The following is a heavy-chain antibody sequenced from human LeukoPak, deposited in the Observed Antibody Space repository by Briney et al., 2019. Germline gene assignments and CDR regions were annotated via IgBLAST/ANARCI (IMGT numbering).Heavy chain of an antibody. D-gene: IGHD4-11*01. J-gene: IGHJ5*02. CDR1: GGSISSHY. CDR2: IYYSGST. CDR3: ARAPDYSNYDWFDP. Sequence: KSSETLSLTCTVSGGSISSHYWSWIRQPPGKGLEWIGYIYYSGSTNYNPPLKSRVTMSVDTSKNQFSLKLSSVTAADTAVYYCARAPDYSNYDWFDPWGQGTLVTVSS. V-gene: IGHV4-59*11.